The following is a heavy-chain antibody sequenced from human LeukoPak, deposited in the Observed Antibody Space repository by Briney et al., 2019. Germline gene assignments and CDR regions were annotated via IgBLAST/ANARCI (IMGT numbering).Heavy chain of an antibody. J-gene: IGHJ4*02. V-gene: IGHV3-30*04. D-gene: IGHD3-10*01. CDR3: AKDGGYYFDY. CDR1: GFTFSSYA. Sequence: GGSLRLSCAASGFTFSSYAMLWVRQAPGKGLEWVAVISYDGSNKYYADSVKGRFTISRDNSKNTLYLQMNSLRTEDTAVYYCAKDGGYYFDYWGQGTLVTVSS. CDR2: ISYDGSNK.